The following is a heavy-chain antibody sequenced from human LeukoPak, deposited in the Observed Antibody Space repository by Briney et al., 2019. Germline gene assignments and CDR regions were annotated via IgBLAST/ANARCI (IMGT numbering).Heavy chain of an antibody. CDR1: GFTFSDYA. CDR2: ISSSSAYT. J-gene: IGHJ5*02. V-gene: IGHV3-11*05. Sequence: PGGSLRLSCAASGFTFSDYAINWVRQAPGKGLEWVSYISSSSAYTNYADAVKGRFTISRDNAYNSLYLQMNSLRPEDTAVYYCARDRTGDCSSPICYGPNHWGQGTLVTVSS. CDR3: ARDRTGDCSSPICYGPNH. D-gene: IGHD2-2*01.